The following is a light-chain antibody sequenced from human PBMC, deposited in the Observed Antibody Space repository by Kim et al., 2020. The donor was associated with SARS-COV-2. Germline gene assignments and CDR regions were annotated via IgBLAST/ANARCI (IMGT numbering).Light chain of an antibody. CDR2: GAS. V-gene: IGKV3-20*01. Sequence: EIELTQSPATLSLSLGERATLSCRASQVFSSSYLAWYQQKRGQAPRLLIYGASSRATGIPARFSGSGSGADFTLTINRLEPEDFAVYYCQQYDSSSITFGQGTQVEIK. CDR1: QVFSSSY. CDR3: QQYDSSSIT. J-gene: IGKJ5*01.